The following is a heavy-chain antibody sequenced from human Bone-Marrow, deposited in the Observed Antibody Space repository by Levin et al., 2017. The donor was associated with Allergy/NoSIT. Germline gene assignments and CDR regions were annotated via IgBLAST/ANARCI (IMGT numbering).Heavy chain of an antibody. J-gene: IGHJ6*02. CDR1: EYSFSDNY. CDR3: ARDVFRFSTGWRGMDV. D-gene: IGHD2-8*02. Sequence: GGSLRLSCKAFEYSFSDNYIHWVRQAPGQGLEWMGWMNPNAGGTYYAQKFEGRVTMTGDTSISTAYMELSSLTSDDTAVYFCARDVFRFSTGWRGMDVWGQGTTVIVSS. CDR2: MNPNAGGT. V-gene: IGHV1-2*02.